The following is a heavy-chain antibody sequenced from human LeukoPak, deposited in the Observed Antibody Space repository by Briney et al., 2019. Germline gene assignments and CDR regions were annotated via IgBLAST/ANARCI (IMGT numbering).Heavy chain of an antibody. CDR3: VRVDKKFEDSGYRSFDY. CDR1: GFTFSSYA. CDR2: LKEDGSDR. D-gene: IGHD3-22*01. V-gene: IGHV3-7*01. Sequence: GGSLRLSCAASGFTFSSYAMSWVRQAPGKGLEWVASLKEDGSDRWYEASVEGRFAISRDNAKNSLFLQMNSLKAEDTAVYYCVRVDKKFEDSGYRSFDYWGQGTLVSVSS. J-gene: IGHJ4*02.